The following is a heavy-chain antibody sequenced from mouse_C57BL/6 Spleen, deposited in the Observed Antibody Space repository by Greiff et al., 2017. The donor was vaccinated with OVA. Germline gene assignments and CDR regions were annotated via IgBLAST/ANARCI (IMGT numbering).Heavy chain of an antibody. CDR1: GYTFTSYW. D-gene: IGHD3-2*02. V-gene: IGHV1-50*01. CDR3: ARSSGSLAY. CDR2: IDPSDSYT. Sequence: VQLQQSGAELVKPGASVKLSCKASGYTFTSYWMQWVKQRPGQGLEWIGEIDPSDSYTNYNQKFKGKATLTVDTSSSTAYMQLSSLTSEDSAVYYCARSSGSLAYWGQGTLVTVSA. J-gene: IGHJ3*01.